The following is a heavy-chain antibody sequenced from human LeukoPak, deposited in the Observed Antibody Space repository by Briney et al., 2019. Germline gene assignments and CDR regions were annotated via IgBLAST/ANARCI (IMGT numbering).Heavy chain of an antibody. CDR3: ARVIVERSGDYYYMDV. D-gene: IGHD2/OR15-2a*01. V-gene: IGHV4-38-2*01. J-gene: IGHJ6*03. CDR2: IYYSGST. CDR1: GFTFSDSY. Sequence: GSLRLSCAASGFTFSDSYTSWIRQPPGEGLGWVGSIYYSGSTYYNPSLKSRVTISVDTSKNQFSLKLSSVTAADTAVYYYARVIVERSGDYYYMDVWGKGTTVTVSS.